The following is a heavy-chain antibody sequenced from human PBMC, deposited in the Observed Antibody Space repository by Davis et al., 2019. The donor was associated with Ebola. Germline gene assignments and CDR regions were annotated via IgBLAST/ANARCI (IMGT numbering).Heavy chain of an antibody. CDR1: GFTFSSYW. V-gene: IGHV3-7*01. J-gene: IGHJ4*02. CDR3: ATGSPYDFWSGKEWEYFDY. Sequence: GESLKISCAASGFTFSSYWMSWVRQAPGKGLEWVAYIKQDGSKQYYVDSVKGRFTISRDNAKNSLYLQMNSLRAADTAVYYCATGSPYDFWSGKEWEYFDYWGQGTLVTVSS. D-gene: IGHD3-3*01. CDR2: IKQDGSKQ.